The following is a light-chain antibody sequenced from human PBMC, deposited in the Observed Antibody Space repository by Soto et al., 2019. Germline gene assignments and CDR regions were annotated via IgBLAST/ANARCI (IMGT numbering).Light chain of an antibody. Sequence: QSALNHPPSSSWSPGQSVTISCPGTSSDVGGYNYVSWYQQHPGKAPKLLIYEVTKRPSGVPDRFSGSKSGNTASLTVSGLQADDEAAYYCCSNAGSHYYVFGTGTKVTVL. V-gene: IGLV2-8*01. CDR2: EVT. J-gene: IGLJ1*01. CDR1: SSDVGGYNY. CDR3: CSNAGSHYYV.